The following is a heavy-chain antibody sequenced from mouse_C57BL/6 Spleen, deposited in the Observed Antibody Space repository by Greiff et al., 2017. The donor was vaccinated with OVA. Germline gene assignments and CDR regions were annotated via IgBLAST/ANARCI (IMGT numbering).Heavy chain of an antibody. CDR1: GYAFSSSW. Sequence: QVQLQQSGPELVKPGASVKISCKASGYAFSSSWMNWVKQRPGKGLEWIGRIYPGDGDTNYNGKFKGKATLTAGKSSSTAYMQLSSLTSEDSAVYFCARDSSGYVGFDYWGQGTTLTVSS. V-gene: IGHV1-82*01. CDR2: IYPGDGDT. D-gene: IGHD3-2*02. CDR3: ARDSSGYVGFDY. J-gene: IGHJ2*01.